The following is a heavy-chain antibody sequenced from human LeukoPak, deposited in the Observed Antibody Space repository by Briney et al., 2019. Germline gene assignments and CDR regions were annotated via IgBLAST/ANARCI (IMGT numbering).Heavy chain of an antibody. D-gene: IGHD6-19*01. CDR1: GFTFNYW. CDR2: IKHDGSEK. Sequence: PGGSLRLSCAGSGFTFNYWMTWVRQAPGRGLEWVANIKHDGSEKYYVDSVKGRFTISRDNAKNSLYLQMNSLRVEDTALYCCARFGYDSGLDYWGQGTLVTVSS. CDR3: ARFGYDSGLDY. V-gene: IGHV3-7*04. J-gene: IGHJ4*02.